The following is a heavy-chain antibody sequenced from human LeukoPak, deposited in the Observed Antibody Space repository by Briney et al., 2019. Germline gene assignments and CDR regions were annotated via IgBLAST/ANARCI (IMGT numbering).Heavy chain of an antibody. Sequence: SETLSLTCTVSGGSISSSSYYWGWIRQPPGKGLEWIGSIYYSGSTYYNPSLKSRVTISVDTSKNQFSLKLSSVTAADTAVYYCARDLAVAGIGYWGQGTLVTVSS. CDR1: GGSISSSSYY. CDR3: ARDLAVAGIGY. CDR2: IYYSGST. D-gene: IGHD6-19*01. V-gene: IGHV4-39*07. J-gene: IGHJ4*02.